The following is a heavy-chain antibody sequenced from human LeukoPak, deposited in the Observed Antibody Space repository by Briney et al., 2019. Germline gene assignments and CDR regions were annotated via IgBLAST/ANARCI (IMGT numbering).Heavy chain of an antibody. V-gene: IGHV3-15*07. D-gene: IGHD3-9*01. CDR1: GFTFSNAW. J-gene: IGHJ4*02. CDR3: ARDIRYFDWLLIPKPKIDY. CDR2: IKSKTDGGTT. Sequence: PGGSLRLSCAASGFTFSNAWMNWVRQAPGKGLEWVGRIKSKTDGGTTDYAAPVKGRFTISRDDSKNTLYLQMNSLKTEDTAVYYCARDIRYFDWLLIPKPKIDYWGQGTLVTVSS.